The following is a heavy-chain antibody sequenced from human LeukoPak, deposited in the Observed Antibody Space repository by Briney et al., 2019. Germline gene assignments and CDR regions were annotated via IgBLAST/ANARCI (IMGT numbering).Heavy chain of an antibody. CDR3: ARAIHCSSTSCYPVPSYYYYYMDV. V-gene: IGHV4-34*01. J-gene: IGHJ6*03. D-gene: IGHD2-2*01. CDR2: INHSGST. CDR1: GGSFSGYY. Sequence: SETLSLTCAVYGGSFSGYYWSWIRQPPGKGLESIGEINHSGSTNYNPSLKSRVTISVDTSKNQFSLKLSSVTAADTAVYYCARAIHCSSTSCYPVPSYYYYYMDVWGKGTTVTVSS.